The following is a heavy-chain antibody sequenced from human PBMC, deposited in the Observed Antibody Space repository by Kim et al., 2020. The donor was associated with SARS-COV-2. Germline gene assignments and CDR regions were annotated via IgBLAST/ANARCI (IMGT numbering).Heavy chain of an antibody. J-gene: IGHJ5*02. CDR1: GDTFNSYS. V-gene: IGHV1-69*13. D-gene: IGHD6-19*01. CDR3: VRGQSLRSEFHH. Sequence: SVKVSCKTTGDTFNSYSVSWVRQAPGQGLEWMGGIIPMFGTVMHTQKLHGRVTITADESTYTVYMELLSLRSDDTAVYYCVRGQSLRSEFHHWGQGSLV. CDR2: IIPMFGTV.